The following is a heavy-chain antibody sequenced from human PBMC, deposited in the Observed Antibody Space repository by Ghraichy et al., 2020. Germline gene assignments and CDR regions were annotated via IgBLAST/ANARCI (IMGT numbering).Heavy chain of an antibody. J-gene: IGHJ4*02. CDR3: ASPSAGITTTGTL. Sequence: GESLNISCAASGFTFNNYWMSWVRQAPGKGLEWVANIKQDGSEKYYVDSVKVRFSISRDNAENSLYLQMNSLRAEDTAVYYCASPSAGITTTGTLGGQGTLVTVSS. D-gene: IGHD6-13*01. CDR1: GFTFNNYW. CDR2: IKQDGSEK. V-gene: IGHV3-7*03.